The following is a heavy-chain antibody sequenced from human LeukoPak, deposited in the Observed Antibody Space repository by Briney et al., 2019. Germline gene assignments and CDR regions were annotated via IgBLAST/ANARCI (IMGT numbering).Heavy chain of an antibody. D-gene: IGHD3-10*01. CDR3: ATRAEGYYYGSGSYYGMDV. Sequence: GGSLRLSCAASGFTVSSNYMSWVRQAPGKGLEWVSLIYSDGTTCYADSVKGRFTTSRDNSKNTLYLQMDSLRAEDTAVYFCATRAEGYYYGSGSYYGMDVWGQGTTVTVSS. J-gene: IGHJ6*02. CDR2: IYSDGTT. V-gene: IGHV3-66*01. CDR1: GFTVSSNY.